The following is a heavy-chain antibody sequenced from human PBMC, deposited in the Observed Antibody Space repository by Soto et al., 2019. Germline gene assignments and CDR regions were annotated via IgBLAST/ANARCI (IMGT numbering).Heavy chain of an antibody. D-gene: IGHD6-13*01. V-gene: IGHV1-69*06. J-gene: IGHJ6*02. CDR1: GGTFSSYA. Sequence: QVQLVQSGAEAKKPGSSVKVSCKTSGGTFSSYAISWVRQAPGQGLEWMGGIVPLFRTTKYAQKFQGRVTITADTFTYTVYMELSGLRSGDTAVYYCARGGYSSTWSNLLDRSGLDVWGQGTTVTVSS. CDR3: ARGGYSSTWSNLLDRSGLDV. CDR2: IVPLFRTT.